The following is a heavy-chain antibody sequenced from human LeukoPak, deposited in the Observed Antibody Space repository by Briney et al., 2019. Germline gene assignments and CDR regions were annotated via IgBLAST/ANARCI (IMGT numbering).Heavy chain of an antibody. Sequence: SVKVSCKASGGTFSSYAISWVRQAPGQGLEWMGGIIPIFGTANYAQKFQGRVTITADKSTSTAYMELSSLRSEDTAVYYCAREGYSSSWDYGMDVWGQGTTVTVSS. D-gene: IGHD6-13*01. CDR3: AREGYSSSWDYGMDV. CDR2: IIPIFGTA. CDR1: GGTFSSYA. J-gene: IGHJ6*02. V-gene: IGHV1-69*06.